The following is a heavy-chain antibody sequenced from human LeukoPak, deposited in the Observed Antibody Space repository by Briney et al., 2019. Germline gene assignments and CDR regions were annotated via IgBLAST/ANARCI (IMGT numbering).Heavy chain of an antibody. CDR1: GFIVSSYW. CDR3: ARGEQ. V-gene: IGHV3-7*01. CDR2: IKEDESEK. J-gene: IGHJ4*02. Sequence: LPGGSLRLSCAASGFIVSSYWTSWVRQAPGKGLEWVANIKEDESEKYYVDSVKGRFTISRDNAKNSLYLQMNSLRVEDTAVYYCARGEQWGQGTLVTVSS.